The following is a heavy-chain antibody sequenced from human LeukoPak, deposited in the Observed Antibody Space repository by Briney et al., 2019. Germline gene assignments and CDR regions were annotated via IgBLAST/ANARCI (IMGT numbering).Heavy chain of an antibody. CDR3: ARGLGSYPEIPLDY. Sequence: ASVKVSCKASGYTFTIYYIHWVRQAPGQGLEWMGIINPSGGSTSYAQKFQGRVTMTRDTSTSTAYMELRSLRSDDTAVYYCARGLGSYPEIPLDYWGQGTLVTVSS. CDR2: INPSGGST. CDR1: GYTFTIYY. J-gene: IGHJ4*02. V-gene: IGHV1-46*01. D-gene: IGHD3-16*02.